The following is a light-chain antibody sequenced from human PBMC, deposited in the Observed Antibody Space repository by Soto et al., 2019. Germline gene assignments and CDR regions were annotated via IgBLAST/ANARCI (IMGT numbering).Light chain of an antibody. CDR2: EVS. V-gene: IGLV2-14*01. J-gene: IGLJ3*02. Sequence: QSALTQPASVSGSPGQSITISCTGTSSDVGGYDYVSWYQQHPGKAPKLIIYEVSNRPSGVSNRFSGSKSGNTASLTISGLQAEDEADYYCCSFTSINTWVFGGGTKLTVL. CDR1: SSDVGGYDY. CDR3: CSFTSINTWV.